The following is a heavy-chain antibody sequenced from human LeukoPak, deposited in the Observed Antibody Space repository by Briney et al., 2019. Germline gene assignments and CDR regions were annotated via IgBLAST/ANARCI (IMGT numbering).Heavy chain of an antibody. CDR1: GFTFSSYS. V-gene: IGHV3-21*04. CDR3: AKVSRGLTPIDY. Sequence: PGGSLRLSCAASGFTFSSYSMNWVRQAPGKGLEWVSSISSSSSYIYYADSVKGRFTISRDNAKNSLYLQMNSLRAEDTAVYYCAKVSRGLTPIDYWGQGTLVTVSS. J-gene: IGHJ4*02. CDR2: ISSSSSYI.